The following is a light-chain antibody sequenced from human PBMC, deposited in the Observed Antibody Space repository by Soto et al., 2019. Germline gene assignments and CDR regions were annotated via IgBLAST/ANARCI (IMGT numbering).Light chain of an antibody. J-gene: IGKJ1*01. CDR1: QGVRSY. Sequence: SQLTRPPSSLSASVGDRVTITCRASQGVRSYLAWFQKRPGKAPKLLIFGASTLQNGVPARFSGGGFGTEFTLTITSLQPEDFATYYCHQVYTYPRTFGQGTRWIS. CDR2: GAS. V-gene: IGKV1-9*01. CDR3: HQVYTYPRT.